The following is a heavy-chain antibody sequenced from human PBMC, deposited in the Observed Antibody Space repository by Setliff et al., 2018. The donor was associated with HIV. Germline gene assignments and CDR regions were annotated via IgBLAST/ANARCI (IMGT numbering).Heavy chain of an antibody. Sequence: PGGSLRLSCAASGLTFNNARMNWVRQVPGKGLEWVGHIKKKGDGGTTEYATPVKGRFTISRDDAENMLYLQMNDLKTEDTAVYYCMDFAIAGAWDYWGQGTLVTVSS. J-gene: IGHJ4*02. D-gene: IGHD6-13*01. CDR3: MDFAIAGAWDY. V-gene: IGHV3-15*01. CDR2: IKKKGDGGTT. CDR1: GLTFNNAR.